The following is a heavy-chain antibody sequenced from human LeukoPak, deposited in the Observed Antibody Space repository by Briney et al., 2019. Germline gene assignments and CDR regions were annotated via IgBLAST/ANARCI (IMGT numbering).Heavy chain of an antibody. CDR3: ARDGVIAAAGPAANWYFDL. CDR1: GDSINSRSYY. V-gene: IGHV4-61*05. D-gene: IGHD6-13*01. CDR2: IYYNGST. J-gene: IGHJ2*01. Sequence: SETLSLTCVVSGDSINSRSYYWAWIRQPPGKGLEWIGYIYYNGSTNYNPSLKSRVAISVDTSKNQFSLKLSSVTAADTAVYYCARDGVIAAAGPAANWYFDLWGRGTLVTVSS.